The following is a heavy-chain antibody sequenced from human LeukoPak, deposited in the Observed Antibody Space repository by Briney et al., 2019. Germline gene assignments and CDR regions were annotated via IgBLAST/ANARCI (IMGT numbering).Heavy chain of an antibody. J-gene: IGHJ4*02. V-gene: IGHV4-59*01. CDR3: ARGSDYGDYFDY. CDR2: IYYSGST. CDR1: GGSISSYY. Sequence: SETLSLTCTVSGGSISSYYWSWIRQPPGKGLEWIGYIYYSGSTNYNPSLKSRVTISVDTSKNQFSLKLSSVTAADTAVYYCARGSDYGDYFDYWGQGTLVTASS. D-gene: IGHD4-17*01.